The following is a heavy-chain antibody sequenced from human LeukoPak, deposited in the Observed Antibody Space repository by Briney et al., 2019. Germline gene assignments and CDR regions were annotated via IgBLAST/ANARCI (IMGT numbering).Heavy chain of an antibody. D-gene: IGHD4-4*01. CDR3: ATYPGGDHSNYEIHYYGMDV. V-gene: IGHV4-39*01. CDR1: GGSISSSSYY. Sequence: SETLSLTCTVSGGSISSSSYYWGWIRQPPGKGLEWIGSIYYSGSTYYNPSLKSRVTISVDTSKNQFSLKLSSVTAADTAVYYCATYPGGDHSNYEIHYYGMDVWGQGTTVTVSS. J-gene: IGHJ6*02. CDR2: IYYSGST.